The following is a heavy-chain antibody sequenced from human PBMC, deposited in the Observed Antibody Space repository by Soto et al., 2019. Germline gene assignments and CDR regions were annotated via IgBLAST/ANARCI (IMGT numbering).Heavy chain of an antibody. J-gene: IGHJ6*02. Sequence: GGSLRLSCAASGFTFSSYGMHWVRQAPGKGLEWVAVIWYDGSNKYYADSVKGRFTISRDNSKNTLYLQMNSLRAEDTAVYYCAREGSAMVFYYGMDVWGQGTTVTVSS. V-gene: IGHV3-33*01. D-gene: IGHD5-18*01. CDR1: GFTFSSYG. CDR3: AREGSAMVFYYGMDV. CDR2: IWYDGSNK.